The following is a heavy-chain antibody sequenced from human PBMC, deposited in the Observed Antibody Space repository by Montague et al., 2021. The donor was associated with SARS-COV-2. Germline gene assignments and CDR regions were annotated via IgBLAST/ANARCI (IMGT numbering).Heavy chain of an antibody. CDR1: GFSVSSGFY. D-gene: IGHD5-12*01. CDR3: ARRGYSGSDYFDF. V-gene: IGHV4-38-2*02. J-gene: IGHJ4*02. Sequence: SETLSLTCTVSGFSVSSGFYWAWIRQSPGKGPEWIGTVYHSGYTNYNPSLSGRVTVSTDTSKNQFSLTVTSVTAAVTSVYFCARRGYSGSDYFDFWGQGTLVTVSS. CDR2: VYHSGYT.